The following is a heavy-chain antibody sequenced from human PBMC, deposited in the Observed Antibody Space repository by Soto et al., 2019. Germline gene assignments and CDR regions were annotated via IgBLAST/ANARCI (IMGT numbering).Heavy chain of an antibody. V-gene: IGHV2-5*02. Sequence: QITLKESGPTLVKPTQTLTLTCTFSGFSLDTSGVAVGWIRQPPGKGLEWLSVIYWDDDKRSSPSLRSRLTITKDTSKNQVVLTMTNMDTVDTATYYGAHRHRGSGGLFDYWGQGTLVTVSS. CDR1: GFSLDTSGVA. J-gene: IGHJ4*02. CDR2: IYWDDDK. CDR3: AHRHRGSGGLFDY. D-gene: IGHD3-10*01.